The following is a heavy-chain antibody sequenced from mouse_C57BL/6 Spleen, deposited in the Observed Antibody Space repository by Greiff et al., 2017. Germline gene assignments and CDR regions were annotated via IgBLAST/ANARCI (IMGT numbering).Heavy chain of an antibody. CDR2: IYPRDGST. V-gene: IGHV1-85*01. J-gene: IGHJ2*01. Sequence: VQLQQSGPGLVKPGASVKLSCKASGYTFPSYDINWVKQRPGQGLEWIGWIYPRDGSTKYTETFKGKATLTVDTSSSTAYMELHSLTSEDSAVYFCARRDYSNYDYWGQGTTLTVSS. CDR3: ARRDYSNYDY. CDR1: GYTFPSYD. D-gene: IGHD2-5*01.